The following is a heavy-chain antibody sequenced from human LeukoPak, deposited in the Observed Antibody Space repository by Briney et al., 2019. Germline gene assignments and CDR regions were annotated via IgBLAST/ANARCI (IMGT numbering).Heavy chain of an antibody. CDR1: GYSFSNYW. J-gene: IGHJ4*02. CDR2: IYPGESET. D-gene: IGHD3-3*01. Sequence: GESLKISCKGSGYSFSNYWIGWVRQMPGKGLEWMGIIYPGESETRYSPSVQGQVTISADKSITTAYLQWSSLKASDTAMYYCARLFFGVVPLYFDYWGQGTLVTVSS. V-gene: IGHV5-51*01. CDR3: ARLFFGVVPLYFDY.